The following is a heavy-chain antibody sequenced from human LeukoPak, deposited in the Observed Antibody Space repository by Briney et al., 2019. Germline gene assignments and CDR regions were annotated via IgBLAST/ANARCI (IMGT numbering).Heavy chain of an antibody. J-gene: IGHJ6*02. CDR1: GYTFTSYD. V-gene: IGHV1-8*01. CDR3: ARGNNYYDSSGYYYGMDV. CDR2: MNPNSGNT. Sequence: ASAKVSCTASGYTFTSYDINWVRQATGQGLEWRGWMNPNSGNTGYAQKFQGRVTMTRNTSISAAYMELSRLRSEDTAVYYCARGNNYYDSSGYYYGMDVWGQGTTVTVSS. D-gene: IGHD3-22*01.